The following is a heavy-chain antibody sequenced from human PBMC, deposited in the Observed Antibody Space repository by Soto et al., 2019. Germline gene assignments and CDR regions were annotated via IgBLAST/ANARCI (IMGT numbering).Heavy chain of an antibody. V-gene: IGHV1-24*01. Sequence: ASVKVSCKVSGYTLTELSMHWVRQAPGKGLEWMGGFDPEDGETIYAQKFQGRVTMTEDTSTDTAYMELSSLRSEDTAVYYCATEYDHIWGSYRYPAYWGQGTLVTVSS. CDR2: FDPEDGET. CDR1: GYTLTELS. J-gene: IGHJ4*02. CDR3: ATEYDHIWGSYRYPAY. D-gene: IGHD3-16*02.